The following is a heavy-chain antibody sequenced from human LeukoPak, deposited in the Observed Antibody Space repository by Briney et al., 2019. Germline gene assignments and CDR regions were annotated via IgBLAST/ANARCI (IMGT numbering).Heavy chain of an antibody. Sequence: GGSLRLSCAASGFTFSSYAMHWVRQAPGKGLEYVSAISSNGGSTYYANSVKGRFTISRDNSKNTLYLQMGSLRAEDMAVYYCARESSGWGYNWFDPWGQGTLVIVSS. CDR1: GFTFSSYA. CDR3: ARESSGWGYNWFDP. D-gene: IGHD6-19*01. CDR2: ISSNGGST. J-gene: IGHJ5*02. V-gene: IGHV3-64*01.